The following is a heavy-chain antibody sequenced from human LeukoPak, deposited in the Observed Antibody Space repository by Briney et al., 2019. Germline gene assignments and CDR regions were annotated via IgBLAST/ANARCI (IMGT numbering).Heavy chain of an antibody. J-gene: IGHJ3*02. CDR2: ISYDGSNK. Sequence: GRSLRLSCAASGFTFSSYGMHWVRQAPGKGLEWVAVISYDGSNKYYANSVKGRFTISRDNSKNTLYLQMGSLRAEDMAVYYCARVRSSYRDAFDIWGQGTMVTVSS. CDR3: ARVRSSYRDAFDI. CDR1: GFTFSSYG. V-gene: IGHV3-30*03. D-gene: IGHD6-13*01.